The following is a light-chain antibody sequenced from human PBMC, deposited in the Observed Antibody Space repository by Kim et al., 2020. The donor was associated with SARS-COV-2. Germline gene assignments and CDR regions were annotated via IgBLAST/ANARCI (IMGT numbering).Light chain of an antibody. CDR1: SSDIGGYDY. J-gene: IGLJ3*02. CDR3: SSYTNSNTFEV. CDR2: DVT. V-gene: IGLV2-14*03. Sequence: QSVLTQPASVSGSPGQSITISCTGTSSDIGGYDYVSWYQQHPGNAPKLMIYDVTKRPSGVSNRFSGSKSGNTASLTISGLQAEDEADYYCSSYTNSNTFEVFGGGTQLTVL.